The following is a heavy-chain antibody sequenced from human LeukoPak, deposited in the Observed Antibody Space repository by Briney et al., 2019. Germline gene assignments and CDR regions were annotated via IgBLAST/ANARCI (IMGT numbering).Heavy chain of an antibody. CDR2: ISVYRGNT. Sequence: ASVKVSCKAPGYTFSTYAITWVRQAPGQGLEWIGWISVYRGNTKFAQSFQGRVAMTTDTSTTTAYMELTSLRSDDTAVYFCARSKSNYDNSGYIPLDYWGQGTLVTVS. D-gene: IGHD3-22*01. J-gene: IGHJ4*02. V-gene: IGHV1-18*01. CDR1: GYTFSTYA. CDR3: ARSKSNYDNSGYIPLDY.